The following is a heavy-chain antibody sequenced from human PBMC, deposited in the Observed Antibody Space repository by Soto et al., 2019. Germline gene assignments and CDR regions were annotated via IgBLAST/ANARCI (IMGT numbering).Heavy chain of an antibody. V-gene: IGHV1-46*01. CDR3: ARLVTASYYYGMDV. CDR1: GYTFTSYY. Sequence: AASVKVSCKASGYTFTSYYMHWVRQAPGQGLEWMGIINPSGGSTSYAQKFQGRVTISVDTSKNQFSLKLSSVTAADTAVYYCARLVTASYYYGMDVWGQGTTVTVSS. J-gene: IGHJ6*02. D-gene: IGHD2-21*02. CDR2: INPSGGST.